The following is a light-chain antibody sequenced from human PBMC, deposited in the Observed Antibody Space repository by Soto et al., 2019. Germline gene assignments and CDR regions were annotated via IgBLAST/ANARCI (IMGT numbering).Light chain of an antibody. CDR2: AAS. V-gene: IGKV3-15*01. CDR1: QSLNDN. J-gene: IGKJ1*01. CDR3: QQYNSYPWT. Sequence: EIVMTQSPATLSLSPGERATLSCRASQSLNDNLAWYQQNPGQAPRLLIYAASTRATGVPPTFSGSGSGTDFTLTISRLQPADFATYSCQQYNSYPWTFGQGTKV.